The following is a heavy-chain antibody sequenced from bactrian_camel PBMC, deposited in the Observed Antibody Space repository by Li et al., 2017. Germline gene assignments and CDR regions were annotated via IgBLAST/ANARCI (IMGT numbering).Heavy chain of an antibody. V-gene: IGHV3S53*01. Sequence: HVQLVESGGGSVQAGGSLRLSCEPSGSIANRYCMAWFRQVPGEGREGVATIDSVGTTTYTDSVRGRFTISQENAGNTVHLQMNSLTPEDSQGTQVTVS. CDR2: IDSVGTT. CDR1: GSIANRYC. J-gene: IGHJ4*01.